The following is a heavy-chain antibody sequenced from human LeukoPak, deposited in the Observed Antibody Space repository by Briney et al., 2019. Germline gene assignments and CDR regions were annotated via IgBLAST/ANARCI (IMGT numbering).Heavy chain of an antibody. J-gene: IGHJ3*02. CDR2: ISGDGGST. Sequence: PGGSLRLSCAVSGFTFDDYAMHWVRQAPGKGLEWVSVISGDGGSTYYADSVKGRFTISRDNSKNSLYLQMDSLRTEDSALYYCASPLVIPDALGIWGQGTMVTVSS. CDR1: GFTFDDYA. CDR3: ASPLVIPDALGI. D-gene: IGHD3-9*01. V-gene: IGHV3-43*02.